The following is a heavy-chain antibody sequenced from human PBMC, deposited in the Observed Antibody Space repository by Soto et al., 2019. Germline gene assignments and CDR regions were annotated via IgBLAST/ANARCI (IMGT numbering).Heavy chain of an antibody. CDR2: IYYTGSA. CDR1: GDSINSNTYY. Sequence: QLQLQESGPGLVQPSENLSLTCIVSGDSINSNTYYWAWIRQSPGEGLEWIGSIYYTGSAFYNPALKSRVTTSVDTSKNQFSLKMDSVTAADTAVYFCARPLLGATILSGFDSWGRGILVTVSS. J-gene: IGHJ4*02. CDR3: ARPLLGATILSGFDS. V-gene: IGHV4-39*01. D-gene: IGHD5-12*01.